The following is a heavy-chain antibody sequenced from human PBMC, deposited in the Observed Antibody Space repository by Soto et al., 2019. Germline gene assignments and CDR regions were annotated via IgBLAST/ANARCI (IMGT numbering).Heavy chain of an antibody. CDR1: GFTFSFYA. D-gene: IGHD3-22*01. V-gene: IGHV3-23*01. CDR3: ARVWGYYDGSPIRGYLDY. CDR2: ISGTDGNT. J-gene: IGHJ4*02. Sequence: EVHLLESGGGLVQPGGSLRLSCAASGFTFSFYAMSWVRQAPGKGLEWVSSISGTDGNTYYADSVKGRFTISRDNSKSTLYLQMDSLRAEDTAAYFCARVWGYYDGSPIRGYLDYWGQGTLVTVSS.